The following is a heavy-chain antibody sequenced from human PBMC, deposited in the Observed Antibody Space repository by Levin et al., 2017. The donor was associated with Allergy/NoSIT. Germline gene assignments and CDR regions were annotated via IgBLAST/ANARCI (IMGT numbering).Heavy chain of an antibody. V-gene: IGHV3-15*01. J-gene: IGHJ4*02. CDR1: GFNFRTSY. Sequence: GESLKISCATSGFNFRTSYMSWGRQAPGKGLEWVGRIKDKGEGGTIDYAAAVKGRFIISRDDLSNTLFLQMNSLRIEDTAVYFCAQGDFMDYWGQGTLVSVSA. CDR2: IKDKGEGGTI. CDR3: AQGDFMDY. D-gene: IGHD3-16*01.